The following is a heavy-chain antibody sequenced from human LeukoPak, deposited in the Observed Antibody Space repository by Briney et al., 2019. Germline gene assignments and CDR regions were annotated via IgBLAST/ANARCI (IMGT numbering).Heavy chain of an antibody. CDR1: GGTFSSYA. J-gene: IGHJ4*02. V-gene: IGHV1-69*06. CDR3: ARLAHYYGSGSYYNYFDY. D-gene: IGHD3-10*01. Sequence: SVRVSCKASGGTFSSYAISWVRQAPGQGLEWMGGIIPIFGTANYAQKFQGRVTITADKSTSTAYMELSSLRSEDTAVYYCARLAHYYGSGSYYNYFDYWGQGTLVTVSS. CDR2: IIPIFGTA.